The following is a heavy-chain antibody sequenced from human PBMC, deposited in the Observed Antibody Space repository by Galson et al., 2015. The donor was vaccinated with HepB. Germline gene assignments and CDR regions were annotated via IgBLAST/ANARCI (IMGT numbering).Heavy chain of an antibody. CDR1: GVTFNNYA. D-gene: IGHD3-22*01. J-gene: IGHJ4*02. Sequence: SVKVSCKDYGVTFNNYAISWLRQAPGQGLEWMGGIIPLFGSANYAQKLQGRVTITADESTSTTYMELSSLRSEDTALYYCARRFDSSGYYAYWGQGTLVTVSS. V-gene: IGHV1-69*13. CDR2: IIPLFGSA. CDR3: ARRFDSSGYYAY.